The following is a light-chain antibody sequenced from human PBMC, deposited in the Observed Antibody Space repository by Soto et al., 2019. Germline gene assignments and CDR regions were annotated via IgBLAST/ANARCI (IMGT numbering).Light chain of an antibody. J-gene: IGKJ1*01. CDR2: WAS. CDR3: QQYYRTPPT. V-gene: IGKV4-1*01. CDR1: QSVLYSPNNKNS. Sequence: DIVMTQSPDSLAVSLGERATINCKSSQSVLYSPNNKNSLAWYQQKPGQPPKLFIYWASIRESGVSDRFSGSGSVTDFTLTISSLQAEDVAVYYCQQYYRTPPTFGQGTKVEIK.